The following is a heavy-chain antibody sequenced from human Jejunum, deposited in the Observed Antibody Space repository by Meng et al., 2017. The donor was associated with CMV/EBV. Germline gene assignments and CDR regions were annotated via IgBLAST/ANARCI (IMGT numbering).Heavy chain of an antibody. D-gene: IGHD5-12*01. CDR3: ARGGKRVVAMGYYQH. J-gene: IGHJ1*01. V-gene: IGHV4-34*01. CDR1: GGSLTGNY. CDR2: INHGGIT. Sequence: VHGGSLTGNYWAWIRQSPGKGLEWIGEINHGGITDYNPSLKSRVTISIDTSKNEFSLQLSSVSGADSAVYYCARGGKRVVAMGYYQHWGQGTLVTVSS.